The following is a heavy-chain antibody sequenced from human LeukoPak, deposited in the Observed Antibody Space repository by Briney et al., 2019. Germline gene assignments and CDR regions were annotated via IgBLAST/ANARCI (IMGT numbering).Heavy chain of an antibody. V-gene: IGHV3-7*01. D-gene: IGHD3-22*01. J-gene: IGHJ5*01. CDR2: IRQDGSTE. Sequence: GESLRLSCAASGFTFNVYWMSWVRQAPGKGLEWVANIRQDGSTENYVDSVKGRFTISRDNAKNSLYLQMNSLRAEDTAVYYCVRDFDYSDRGYYDNWFESWGQGTLVTVSS. CDR3: VRDFDYSDRGYYDNWFES. CDR1: GFTFNVYW.